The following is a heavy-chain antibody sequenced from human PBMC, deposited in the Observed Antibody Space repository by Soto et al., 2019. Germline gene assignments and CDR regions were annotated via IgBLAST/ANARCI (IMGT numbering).Heavy chain of an antibody. V-gene: IGHV4-39*01. Sequence: PSETLSLTCTVSGGSIRSRNYYWGWIRQPPGKGLEWIGSIYYSGSTYYNPSLKSRFTISVDTSENQFSLRLSSVTAADTAVYYCASPVSSSWDGVDYCGQGTLVTVS. D-gene: IGHD6-13*01. CDR2: IYYSGST. J-gene: IGHJ4*02. CDR1: GGSIRSRNYY. CDR3: ASPVSSSWDGVDY.